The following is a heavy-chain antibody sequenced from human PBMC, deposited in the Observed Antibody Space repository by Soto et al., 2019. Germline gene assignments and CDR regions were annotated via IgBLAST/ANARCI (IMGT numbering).Heavy chain of an antibody. Sequence: EVQLLESGGDLVQPGGSLRLSCAASGFTFTNYAMTWVRQAPGKGLEWVSTISGGGSITYYADPLKGRFTISRDNSKNTLYLQRNSLRAEDTAVYYCAKTIRGGYSSSWYYFDYWGQGTLVTVSS. D-gene: IGHD6-13*01. V-gene: IGHV3-23*01. CDR2: ISGGGSIT. CDR3: AKTIRGGYSSSWYYFDY. CDR1: GFTFTNYA. J-gene: IGHJ4*02.